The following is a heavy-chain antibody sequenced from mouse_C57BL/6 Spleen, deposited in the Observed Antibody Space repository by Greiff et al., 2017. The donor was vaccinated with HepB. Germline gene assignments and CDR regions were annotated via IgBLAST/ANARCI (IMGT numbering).Heavy chain of an antibody. J-gene: IGHJ2*01. Sequence: VQLQQSGPELVKPGASVKMSCKASGYTFTDFNMHWVKQSHGKSLEWIGYINPNNGGTSYNQKFKGKATLTVNKSSSTAYMELRSLTSEDSAVYYCARSAYYSNYDFDYWGQGTTLTVSS. CDR1: GYTFTDFN. D-gene: IGHD2-5*01. CDR2: INPNNGGT. CDR3: ARSAYYSNYDFDY. V-gene: IGHV1-22*01.